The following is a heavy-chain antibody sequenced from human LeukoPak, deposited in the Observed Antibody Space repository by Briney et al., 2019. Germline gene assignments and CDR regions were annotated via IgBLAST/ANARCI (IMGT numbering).Heavy chain of an antibody. CDR1: GGSISSGSYY. Sequence: SGTLSLTCTVSGGSISSGSYYWSWIRQPAGKGLEWIGRIYTSGSTNYNPSLKSRVTISVDTSKNQFSLKLSSVTAADTAVYYCARERGYYYDSSAVDYWGQGTLVTVSS. CDR3: ARERGYYYDSSAVDY. D-gene: IGHD3-22*01. J-gene: IGHJ4*02. V-gene: IGHV4-61*02. CDR2: IYTSGST.